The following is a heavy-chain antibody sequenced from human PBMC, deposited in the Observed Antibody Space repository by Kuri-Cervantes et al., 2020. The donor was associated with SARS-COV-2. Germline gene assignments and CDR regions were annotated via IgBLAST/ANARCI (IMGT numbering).Heavy chain of an antibody. CDR3: ARDGRGENWYFDL. J-gene: IGHJ2*01. CDR2: IKSKTDGGTT. Sequence: GGSLRLSCAASGFTFSNAWMSWVRQAPGKGLEWVGRIKSKTDGGTTDYAAPVKGRFTISRDNAKNSLYLQMNSLRAEDTAVYYCARDGRGENWYFDLWGRGTLVTVSS. CDR1: GFTFSNAW. V-gene: IGHV3-15*01. D-gene: IGHD1-26*01.